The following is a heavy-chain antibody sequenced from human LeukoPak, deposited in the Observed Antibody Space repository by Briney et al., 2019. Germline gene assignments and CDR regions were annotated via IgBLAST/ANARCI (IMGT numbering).Heavy chain of an antibody. D-gene: IGHD3-10*01. Sequence: PGGSLRLSCAASGFTFSDYYMSWIRQAPGKGLEWVSYISSSGSTIYYADSVKGRFTISRDNSKNSLYLQMNSLRTEDTALYYCAKDGGTMVRGVHGGYFDYWGQGTLVTVSS. CDR3: AKDGGTMVRGVHGGYFDY. J-gene: IGHJ4*02. CDR2: ISSSGSTI. V-gene: IGHV3-11*01. CDR1: GFTFSDYY.